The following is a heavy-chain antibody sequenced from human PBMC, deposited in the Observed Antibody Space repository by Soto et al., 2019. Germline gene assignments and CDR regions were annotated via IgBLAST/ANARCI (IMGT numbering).Heavy chain of an antibody. CDR3: ERDGPALFD. CDR2: ISAYNGNT. V-gene: IGHV1-18*01. Sequence: QVKLVQSGAEVKKPGASVKVSCKASGYTFTTYAISWVRQAPGQGLEWMGWISAYNGNTNYAQKLQGRVTMTTDTATSTDYLELKGLSSDDTAVYYCERDGPALFDWSQGTLVTVSS. CDR1: GYTFTTYA. J-gene: IGHJ4*02. D-gene: IGHD3-10*02.